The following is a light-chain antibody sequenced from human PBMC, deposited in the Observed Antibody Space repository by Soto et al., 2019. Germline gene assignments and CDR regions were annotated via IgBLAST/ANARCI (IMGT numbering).Light chain of an antibody. CDR2: DAS. J-gene: IGKJ2*01. V-gene: IGKV3-11*01. CDR1: QSVTSH. CDR3: QQRSNWPPYT. Sequence: EIVLTQYPATLSLSPGERATLSCRASQSVTSHLAWYQQKRGQAPRLLIYDASNRATGIPPRFIGSGSGTDFTLTISSLEPEDFAVYYCQQRSNWPPYTFGQGTKLEIK.